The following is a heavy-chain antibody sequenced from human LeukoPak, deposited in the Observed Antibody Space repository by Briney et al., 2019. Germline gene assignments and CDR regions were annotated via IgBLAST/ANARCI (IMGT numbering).Heavy chain of an antibody. J-gene: IGHJ4*02. V-gene: IGHV3-30-3*01. CDR2: ISSDGSDK. CDR1: GFTFSSYP. Sequence: GGSLRLSCAASGFTFSSYPIPWVRQAPGKGLDWVALISSDGSDKKYADSVKGRFTISRDNSKNTLYLQMHSLRVEDTAVYYCARDYPADYWGQGTLVTVSS. CDR3: ARDYPADY.